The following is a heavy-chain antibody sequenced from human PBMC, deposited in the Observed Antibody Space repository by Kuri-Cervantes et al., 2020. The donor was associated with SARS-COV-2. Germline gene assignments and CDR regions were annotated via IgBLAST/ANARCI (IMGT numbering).Heavy chain of an antibody. J-gene: IGHJ4*02. V-gene: IGHV4-38-2*01. D-gene: IGHD3-3*01. CDR2: IYHSGST. CDR1: GYSISSGYY. Sequence: SQTLSLTCAVSGYSISSGYYWGWIRQPPGKGLEWIGSIYHSGSTYCNPSLKSRVTISVDTSKNQFSLKLSSVTVADTAVYYCARAQRDFWSASVDYWGQGLLVTVSS. CDR3: ARAQRDFWSASVDY.